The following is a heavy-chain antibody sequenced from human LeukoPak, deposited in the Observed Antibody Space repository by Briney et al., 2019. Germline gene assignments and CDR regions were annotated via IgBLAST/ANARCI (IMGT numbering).Heavy chain of an antibody. D-gene: IGHD6-19*01. CDR1: GFIFSTYT. CDR3: ARGSADFDY. Sequence: GGSLRLSCAASGFIFSTYTMNWVRQAPGKGLEWVSSVSSSSSYIYYADSVKGRFTISRDNAKNSLYLQMNSLRAEDTAVYYCARGSADFDYWSQGTLVTVSS. V-gene: IGHV3-21*06. CDR2: VSSSSSYI. J-gene: IGHJ4*02.